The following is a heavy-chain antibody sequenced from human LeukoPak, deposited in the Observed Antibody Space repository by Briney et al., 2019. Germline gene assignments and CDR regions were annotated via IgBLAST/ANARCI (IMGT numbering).Heavy chain of an antibody. Sequence: SETLSLTCTVSGGSISSGGYYWSWIRQHPGKGLEWIGYIYYSGSTYYNPSLKSRVTISVDTSKNQFSLKLSSVTAADTAVYYCARAGGYSYGSHKPNWFDPWGQGTLVTVSS. CDR2: IYYSGST. D-gene: IGHD5-18*01. CDR1: GGSISSGGYY. CDR3: ARAGGYSYGSHKPNWFDP. J-gene: IGHJ5*02. V-gene: IGHV4-31*03.